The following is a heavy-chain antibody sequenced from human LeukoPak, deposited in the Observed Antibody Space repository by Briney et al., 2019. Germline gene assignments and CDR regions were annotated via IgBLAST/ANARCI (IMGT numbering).Heavy chain of an antibody. V-gene: IGHV3-9*01. D-gene: IGHD3-10*01. Sequence: GRSLRLSCAASGFTFDDYAMHWVRHDPGKGLEWVSGISWNSGSIGYADSVKGRFTISRDNAKNSLYLQMNSLRAEDTALYYCAKGGGVLWFGEPMNWFDPWGQGTLVTVSS. CDR3: AKGGGVLWFGEPMNWFDP. CDR2: ISWNSGSI. CDR1: GFTFDDYA. J-gene: IGHJ5*02.